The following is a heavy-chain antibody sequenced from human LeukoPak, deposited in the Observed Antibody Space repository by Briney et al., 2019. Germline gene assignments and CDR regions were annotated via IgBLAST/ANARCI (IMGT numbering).Heavy chain of an antibody. Sequence: GGSLRLSCAASGFIVSHNYMTWVRQAPGKGLEWISVIYIDGTTYYADSVKGRFTISRDQANNTLYLQMNTPRDEDTAVYYCARGPRYSFYWGQGTLVSVSS. CDR1: GFIVSHNY. J-gene: IGHJ4*02. V-gene: IGHV3-53*01. CDR2: IYIDGTT. D-gene: IGHD6-13*01. CDR3: ARGPRYSFY.